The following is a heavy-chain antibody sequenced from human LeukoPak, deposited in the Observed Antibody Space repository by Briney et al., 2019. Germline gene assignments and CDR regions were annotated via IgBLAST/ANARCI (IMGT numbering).Heavy chain of an antibody. V-gene: IGHV3-74*03. CDR2: SEGDDSTT. CDR3: AKLDWLDP. Sequence: GGSLRLSCAASGFTIGRYWMHWVRQAPGKGLVWVSRSEGDDSTTTYADSVKGRFTVSRDTAKNTLYLQMNSLRVKDTAVYYCAKLDWLDPWGQGTLVTVSP. J-gene: IGHJ5*02. CDR1: GFTIGRYW.